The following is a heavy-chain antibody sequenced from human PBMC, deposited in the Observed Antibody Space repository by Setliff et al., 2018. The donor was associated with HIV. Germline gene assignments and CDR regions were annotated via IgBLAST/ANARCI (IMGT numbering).Heavy chain of an antibody. D-gene: IGHD6-25*01. CDR2: MYNTGDA. CDR1: GGSINSGEYY. CDR3: ARWYTTGRGGFDP. Sequence: TLSLTCTVSGGSINSGEYYWSWSRQRPGKGLEWIGYMYNTGDAYYNTPLKGRVTISIDTSKNQFSLRRTSVTAADTAVYYCARWYTTGRGGFDPWGQGTPVTVSS. V-gene: IGHV4-31*03. J-gene: IGHJ5*02.